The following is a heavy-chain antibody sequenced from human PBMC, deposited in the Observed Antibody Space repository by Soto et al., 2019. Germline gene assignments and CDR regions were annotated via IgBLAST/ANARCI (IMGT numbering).Heavy chain of an antibody. D-gene: IGHD6-6*01. J-gene: IGHJ3*02. CDR3: SSESKYSSSSAAFDI. Sequence: GESLKISCAASGFTFSSYSMNWVRQAPGKGLEWVSSISSSSSYIYYADSVKGRITISRDNAKNSLYLQMNSLRAEDTAVYYCSSESKYSSSSAAFDIWGQGTMVTVSS. CDR1: GFTFSSYS. CDR2: ISSSSSYI. V-gene: IGHV3-21*01.